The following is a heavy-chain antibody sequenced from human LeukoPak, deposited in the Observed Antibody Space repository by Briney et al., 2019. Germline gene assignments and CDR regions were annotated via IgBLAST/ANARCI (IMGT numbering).Heavy chain of an antibody. CDR3: ARQSLSGGPGAFDI. CDR1: GYTFTGYY. Sequence: ASVKVSCKASGYTFTGYYMHWVRQAPGQGLEWMGWINPNSGGTNYAQKFQGRVTMTRDTSISTAYMELSRLRSDDTAVYYCARQSLSGGPGAFDIWGQGTMVTVSS. J-gene: IGHJ3*02. V-gene: IGHV1-2*02. CDR2: INPNSGGT. D-gene: IGHD3-10*01.